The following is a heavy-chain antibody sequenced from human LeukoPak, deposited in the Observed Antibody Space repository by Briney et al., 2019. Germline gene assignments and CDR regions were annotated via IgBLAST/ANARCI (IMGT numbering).Heavy chain of an antibody. CDR3: ARVRVTGYSNFAY. D-gene: IGHD3-9*01. CDR2: IYHSGNT. V-gene: IGHV3-53*01. J-gene: IGHJ4*02. Sequence: GESLKISCAASGFTISSYYMAWVRQAPGKGLEWVSVIYHSGNTDYADSVKGRFTISRDNSKNTVYLQMSSLRAEDTAVYYCARVRVTGYSNFAYWGQGTLVTVSS. CDR1: GFTISSYY.